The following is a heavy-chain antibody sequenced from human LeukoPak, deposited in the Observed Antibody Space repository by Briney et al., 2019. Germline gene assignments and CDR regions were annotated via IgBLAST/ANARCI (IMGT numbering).Heavy chain of an antibody. V-gene: IGHV4-59*01. CDR1: GGSISSYY. J-gene: IGHJ4*02. CDR3: ARDRLYCSSTSCFHYFDY. CDR2: IYYSGST. Sequence: PSETLSLTRTVSGGSISSYYWSWIRQPPGKGLEWIGYIYYSGSTNYNPSLKSRVTISVDTSKNQFSLKLSSVTAAGTAVYYCARDRLYCSSTSCFHYFDYWGQGTLVTVSS. D-gene: IGHD2-2*01.